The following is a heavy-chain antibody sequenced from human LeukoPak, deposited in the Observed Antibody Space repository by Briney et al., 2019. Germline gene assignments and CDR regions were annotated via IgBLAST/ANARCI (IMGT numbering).Heavy chain of an antibody. Sequence: PSETLSLTCAVSGYSISSGYYRGWIRQPPGKGPEWIGSVFHTGSSYYIPSLKSRVTISVDTSKNQFSLEVSSVTAADTAIYYCARGIPTTGHDYWGPGTLVTVSS. J-gene: IGHJ4*02. CDR2: VFHTGSS. V-gene: IGHV4-38-2*01. D-gene: IGHD4-11*01. CDR1: GYSISSGYY. CDR3: ARGIPTTGHDY.